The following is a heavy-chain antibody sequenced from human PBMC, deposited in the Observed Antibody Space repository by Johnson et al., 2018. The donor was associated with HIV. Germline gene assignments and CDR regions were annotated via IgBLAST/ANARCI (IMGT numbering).Heavy chain of an antibody. V-gene: IGHV3-30*18. CDR1: GFTFSSYD. Sequence: VQLMESGGGVVQPGRSLRLSCAVSGFTFSSYDMHWVRQAPDKGLEWVAVISYDGSNKYYADSVKGRFTISRDSSKHTVCLPMNSLRPEDQAVYYCAKDLGESDKEEWPSDYYDFGRDFTGQVPRAVVGAFDIWGQGTMVTVSS. CDR3: AKDLGESDKEEWPSDYYDFGRDFTGQVPRAVVGAFDI. D-gene: IGHD3-3*01. CDR2: ISYDGSNK. J-gene: IGHJ3*02.